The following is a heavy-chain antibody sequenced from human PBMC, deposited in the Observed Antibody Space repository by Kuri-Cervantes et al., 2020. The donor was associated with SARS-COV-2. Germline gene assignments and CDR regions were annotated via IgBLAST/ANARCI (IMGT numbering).Heavy chain of an antibody. CDR1: GFTFSNSD. Sequence: GGSLRLSCAASGFTFSNSDMNWVHQAPGRGWSGYRMFVGMALRHTIVKVRFVRSRDNSRNTLYLQANSLGAEDTAVYYCARDHQLLGSWGQGTMVTVSS. CDR3: ARDHQLLGS. V-gene: IGHV3-35*01. J-gene: IGHJ5*02. CDR2: FVGMALR. D-gene: IGHD2-2*01.